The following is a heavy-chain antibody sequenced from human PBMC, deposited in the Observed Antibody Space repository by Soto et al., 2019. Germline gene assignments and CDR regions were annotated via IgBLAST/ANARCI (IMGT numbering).Heavy chain of an antibody. CDR2: IYNNGDT. CDR1: GGSISTSVHY. CDR3: ARLQRPGTFDY. V-gene: IGHV4-39*01. D-gene: IGHD1-1*01. J-gene: IGHJ4*02. Sequence: QLQLQESGPGLVKPSETLSLTCTVSGGSISTSVHYWAWIRQPPGKGLEWMGTIYNNGDTYYNSALKGQITLFVDTATNVFSLRLRSVPALDTAVYYCARLQRPGTFDYWGLGTLVTVSS.